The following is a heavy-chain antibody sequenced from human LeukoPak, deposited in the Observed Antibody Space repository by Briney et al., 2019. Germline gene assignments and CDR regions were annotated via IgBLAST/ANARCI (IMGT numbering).Heavy chain of an antibody. CDR3: ARDVAGTDAFDI. Sequence: GRSLRLSCAASGFTSSSYAMHWVRQAPGKGLEWVAVISYDGSNKYYADSVKGRFTISRDNPKNTLYLQMNSLRAGDTAVYYCARDVAGTDAFDIWGQGTMVTVSS. J-gene: IGHJ3*02. CDR1: GFTSSSYA. V-gene: IGHV3-30*04. CDR2: ISYDGSNK. D-gene: IGHD3-10*01.